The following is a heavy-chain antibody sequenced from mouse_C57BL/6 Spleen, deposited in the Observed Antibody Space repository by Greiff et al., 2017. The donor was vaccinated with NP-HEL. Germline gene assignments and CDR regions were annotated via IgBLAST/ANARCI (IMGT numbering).Heavy chain of an antibody. V-gene: IGHV6-3*01. D-gene: IGHD3-3*01. CDR3: TQGNEGYWYFDV. CDR2: IRLKSDNYAT. Sequence: DVKLQESGGGLVQPGGSMKLSCVASGFTFSNYWMNWVRQSPEKGLEWVAQIRLKSDNYATHYAESVKGRFTISRDDSKSSVYLQMNNLRAEDTGIYYCTQGNEGYWYFDVWGTGTTVTVSS. CDR1: GFTFSNYW. J-gene: IGHJ1*03.